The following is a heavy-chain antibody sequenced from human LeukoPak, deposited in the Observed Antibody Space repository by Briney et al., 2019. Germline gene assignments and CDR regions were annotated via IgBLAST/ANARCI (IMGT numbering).Heavy chain of an antibody. V-gene: IGHV4-4*02. Sequence: PSETLSLTCAVSGASIISPYWLTWVRQPPGKGLEWVGEIYHDGNTNYNPSLKSRLSVSLDKSRNQFSLKLSFVTAADTAVCYCVRTPRDWGQGILVTVSS. CDR2: IYHDGNT. D-gene: IGHD2-21*01. J-gene: IGHJ4*02. CDR3: VRTPRD. CDR1: GASIISPYW.